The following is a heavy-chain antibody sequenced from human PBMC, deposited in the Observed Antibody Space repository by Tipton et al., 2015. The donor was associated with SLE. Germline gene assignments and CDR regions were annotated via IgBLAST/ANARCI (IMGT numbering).Heavy chain of an antibody. Sequence: GSLRLSCAASGFTFSSYVMSWVRQAPGKGLEWVSGISASGESTYYADSVKGRFTISRDNSKNTLSLQMTSLRAEDTAVYYCARGDYYDSSDYVDAFDVWGQGTLVTVSS. D-gene: IGHD3-22*01. CDR3: ARGDYYDSSDYVDAFDV. J-gene: IGHJ3*01. CDR2: ISASGEST. CDR1: GFTFSSYV. V-gene: IGHV3-23*01.